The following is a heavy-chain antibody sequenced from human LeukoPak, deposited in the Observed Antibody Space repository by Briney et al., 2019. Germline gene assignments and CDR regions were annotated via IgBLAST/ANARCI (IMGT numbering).Heavy chain of an antibody. CDR1: GDSISSSTYY. CDR3: ARSGILGYCSGGSCVGGMDV. D-gene: IGHD2-15*01. Sequence: SETLSLTCTVSGDSISSSTYYWGWIRQPPGKGLEWIGSIYYNGRTYYSPSLKSRVTISIDTSNQFSLKLSSVTAADTAVYYCARSGILGYCSGGSCVGGMDVWGQGTTVTVSS. J-gene: IGHJ6*02. V-gene: IGHV4-39*07. CDR2: IYYNGRT.